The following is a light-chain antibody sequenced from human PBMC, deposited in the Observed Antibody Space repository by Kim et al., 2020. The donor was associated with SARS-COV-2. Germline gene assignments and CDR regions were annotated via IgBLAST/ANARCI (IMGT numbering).Light chain of an antibody. CDR2: QDS. V-gene: IGLV3-1*01. J-gene: IGLJ2*01. CDR3: QALDSSTVV. CDR1: KLVDKF. Sequence: VSPGQTASFTVSGDKLVDKFACLYQQKPGQSPVLFIYQDSNRPSGIPERFSGSHSGNTATLTISGTQAMDEADYYCQALDSSTVVFGGGTQLTVL.